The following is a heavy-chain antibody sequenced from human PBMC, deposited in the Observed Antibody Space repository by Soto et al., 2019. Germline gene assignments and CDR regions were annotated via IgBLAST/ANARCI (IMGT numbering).Heavy chain of an antibody. J-gene: IGHJ4*02. CDR1: GYTFTGYY. D-gene: IGHD2-2*01. CDR3: ARVAGYCSSTSCYRRFDY. Sequence: SCKASGYTFTGYYMHWVRQAPGQGLEWMGWINPNSGGTNYAQKFQGWVTMTRDTSISTAYMELSRLRSDDTAVYYCARVAGYCSSTSCYRRFDYWGQGTLVTVSS. V-gene: IGHV1-2*04. CDR2: INPNSGGT.